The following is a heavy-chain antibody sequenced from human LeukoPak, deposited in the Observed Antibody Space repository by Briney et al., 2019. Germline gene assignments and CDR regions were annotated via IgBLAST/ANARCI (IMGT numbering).Heavy chain of an antibody. Sequence: GGSLRLSCAASGFTFSSYAMSWVRQAPGKGLEWVSIIYSGGSTYYADSVKGRLTISRDNPKNTLYLQMNSLRAEDTAVYYCARDGGYSYGYGYYYYYGMDVWGQGTTVTVSS. D-gene: IGHD5-18*01. V-gene: IGHV3-66*01. J-gene: IGHJ6*02. CDR3: ARDGGYSYGYGYYYYYGMDV. CDR2: IYSGGST. CDR1: GFTFSSYA.